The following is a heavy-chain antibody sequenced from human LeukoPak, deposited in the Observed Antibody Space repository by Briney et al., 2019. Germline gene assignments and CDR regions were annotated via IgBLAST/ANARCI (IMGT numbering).Heavy chain of an antibody. J-gene: IGHJ4*02. Sequence: GGSLRLSCVASGFLFNNYEMNWVRQAPGKGLEWVAVISYDGSNKYYADSVKGRFTISRDNSKNTLYLQMNSLRAEDTAVYYCAKDRVVVTAIYYFDHWGQGTLVTVSS. D-gene: IGHD2-21*02. CDR1: GFLFNNYE. CDR2: ISYDGSNK. V-gene: IGHV3-30*18. CDR3: AKDRVVVTAIYYFDH.